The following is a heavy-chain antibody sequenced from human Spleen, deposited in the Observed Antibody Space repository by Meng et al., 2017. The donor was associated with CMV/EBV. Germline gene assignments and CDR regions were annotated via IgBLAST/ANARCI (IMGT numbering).Heavy chain of an antibody. CDR1: GFTFSSYA. Sequence: GESLKISCAASGFTFSSYAMSWVRQAPGKGLEWVSVISGSGGSTDYADSLKGRFTISRDSSKNTLYLQMNTLRAEDTAVYYCAKYLRYSYGYIDYWGQGTLVTVSS. V-gene: IGHV3-23*01. CDR2: ISGSGGST. CDR3: AKYLRYSYGYIDY. D-gene: IGHD5-18*01. J-gene: IGHJ4*02.